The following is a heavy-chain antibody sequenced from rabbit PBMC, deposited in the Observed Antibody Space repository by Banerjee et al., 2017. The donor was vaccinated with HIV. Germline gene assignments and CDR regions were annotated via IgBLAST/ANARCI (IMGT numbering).Heavy chain of an antibody. CDR3: ARDSSGWGGYFSL. V-gene: IGHV1S47*01. J-gene: IGHJ4*01. Sequence: QEQLVESGGGLVTLGGSLTLTCKASGFDFSGYGISWVRQAPGKGLEWIAYIYPDYGTTDYASWVNGRFAISLDNAQNTVFLRMTSLTAADTASYFCARDSSGWGGYFSLWGPGTLVTVS. CDR1: GFDFSGYG. CDR2: IYPDYGTT. D-gene: IGHD4-1*01.